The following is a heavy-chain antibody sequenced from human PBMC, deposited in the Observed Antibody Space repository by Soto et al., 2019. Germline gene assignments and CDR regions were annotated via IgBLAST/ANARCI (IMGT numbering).Heavy chain of an antibody. CDR3: ARARGSYSFDY. CDR1: GFTFTDYY. D-gene: IGHD1-26*01. CDR2: ISGSSSDT. V-gene: IGHV3-11*05. J-gene: IGHJ4*02. Sequence: QVQLVESGGGLVRPGGSLRLSCAASGFTFTDYYMGWIRQAPGKGLECVSYISGSSSDTNYADSVKGRFTISRDNAKNSLYLHINSLRAGDTAGYYCARARGSYSFDYWGQGTLVTVSS.